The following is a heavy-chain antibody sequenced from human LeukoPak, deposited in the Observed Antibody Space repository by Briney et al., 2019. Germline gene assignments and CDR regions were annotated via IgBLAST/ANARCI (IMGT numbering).Heavy chain of an antibody. J-gene: IGHJ4*02. V-gene: IGHV3-23*01. CDR2: ISGSGGST. CDR1: GFTFSNNA. CDR3: AKDHVFRFLEWSLQSSYFDS. Sequence: PGGSLRLSCAASGFTFSNNAMSWVRQAPGKGLEWVSVISGSGGSTYYADSVKGWFTISRDNSKNTLYLQMNSLRAEDTAIYYCAKDHVFRFLEWSLQSSYFDSWGQGSLVTVSS. D-gene: IGHD3-3*01.